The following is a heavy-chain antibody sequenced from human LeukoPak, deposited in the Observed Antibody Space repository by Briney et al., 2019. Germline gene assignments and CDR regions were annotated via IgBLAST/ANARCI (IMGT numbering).Heavy chain of an antibody. CDR2: ISGSGGST. D-gene: IGHD3-10*01. CDR3: ARDRTITMVRGVYFDY. CDR1: GFTFSSYA. J-gene: IGHJ4*02. V-gene: IGHV3-23*01. Sequence: GGSLRLSCAASGFTFSSYAMSWVRQAPGKGLEWVSAISGSGGSTYYADSVKGRFTISRDNSKNTLYLQMNSLRAEDTAVYYCARDRTITMVRGVYFDYWGQGTLVTVSS.